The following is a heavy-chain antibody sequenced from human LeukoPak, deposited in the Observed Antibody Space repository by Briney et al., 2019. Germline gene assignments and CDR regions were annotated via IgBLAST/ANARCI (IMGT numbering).Heavy chain of an antibody. CDR2: ISYDGSNK. J-gene: IGHJ4*02. CDR1: GFTFSSYA. V-gene: IGHV3-30-3*01. D-gene: IGHD3-3*01. CDR3: ARDRTIFGVVIPDY. Sequence: PGRSLRLSCAASGFTFSSYAMHWVRQAPGKGLEWVAVISYDGSNKYYADSVKGRFTISRDNSKNTLYLQMNGLRAEDTAVYYCARDRTIFGVVIPDYWGQGTLVTVSS.